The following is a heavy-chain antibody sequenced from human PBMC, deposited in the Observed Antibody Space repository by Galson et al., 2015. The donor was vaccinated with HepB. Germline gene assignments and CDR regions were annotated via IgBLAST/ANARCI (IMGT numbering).Heavy chain of an antibody. J-gene: IGHJ4*02. CDR3: AKKPLTVGDRSRFDY. V-gene: IGHV3-23*01. CDR1: GFTFSSYA. D-gene: IGHD4-23*01. CDR2: ISGSGGST. Sequence: SLRLSCAASGFTFSSYAMSWVRQAPGKGLEWVSAISGSGGSTYYADSVKGRFTISRDNSENTLYLQMNSLRAEDTAVYYCAKKPLTVGDRSRFDYWGQGTLVTVSS.